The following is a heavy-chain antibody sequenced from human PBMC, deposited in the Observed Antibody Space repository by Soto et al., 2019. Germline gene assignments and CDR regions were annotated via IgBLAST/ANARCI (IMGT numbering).Heavy chain of an antibody. J-gene: IGHJ4*02. CDR3: GGDDYGIFPD. D-gene: IGHD3-10*01. V-gene: IGHV1-2*02. CDR1: GYSISAYY. Sequence: QVQLVQSGTEVKKPGASVKVSCQASGYSISAYYIHWVRQAPGQGLEWMGWIDPKNCCTVSAQKFQGRLTMTRDTSISTVYIDLSGLTSDDTALYYCGGDDYGIFPDLGQGSLVTVSA. CDR2: IDPKNCCT.